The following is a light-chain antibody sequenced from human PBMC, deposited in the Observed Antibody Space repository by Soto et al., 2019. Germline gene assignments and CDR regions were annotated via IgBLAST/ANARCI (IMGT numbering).Light chain of an antibody. CDR2: AAS. CDR1: HSINNY. Sequence: QMTQSPSSLSASVGDRVIITCRADHSINNYLNWYQQKPGQVPKLLIYAASTLQSGVPSRLSGSGSGRVFTLTINSLQPEDFATYYCQQSYSTLGTFGRGTRVEI. CDR3: QQSYSTLGT. V-gene: IGKV1-39*01. J-gene: IGKJ1*01.